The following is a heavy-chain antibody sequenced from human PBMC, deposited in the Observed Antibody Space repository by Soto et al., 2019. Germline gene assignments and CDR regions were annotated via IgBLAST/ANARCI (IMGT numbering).Heavy chain of an antibody. Sequence: PGESLKISCKGSGYTFTSYWINWVRQMPGKGLEWMGRIDPSDSYTNYSPSFQGHVTISADKSITPAYLRWSSLKAWDTAIYYWARQRYGNYGGQGTLFTVSS. D-gene: IGHD4-17*01. CDR2: IDPSDSYT. J-gene: IGHJ4*02. CDR3: ARQRYGNY. CDR1: GYTFTSYW. V-gene: IGHV5-10-1*01.